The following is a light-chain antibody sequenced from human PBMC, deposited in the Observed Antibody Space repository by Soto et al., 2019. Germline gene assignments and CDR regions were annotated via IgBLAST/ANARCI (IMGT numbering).Light chain of an antibody. V-gene: IGLV2-11*01. CDR1: SSDVGFYNF. CDR2: DVT. CDR3: CSYAGSYTLGV. J-gene: IGLJ2*01. Sequence: QSALTQPRSVSGSPGQSVTISCTGTSSDVGFYNFVSWYQQHPGKAPKLIIYDVTKRPSGVPDRFSGSKSGTTASLTISGLQAEDEADYYCCSYAGSYTLGVFGGGTKLTVL.